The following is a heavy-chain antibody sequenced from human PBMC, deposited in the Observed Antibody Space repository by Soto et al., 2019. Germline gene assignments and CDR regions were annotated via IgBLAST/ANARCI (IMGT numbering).Heavy chain of an antibody. CDR3: ARDREEYYDSSGYYYFDY. Sequence: PSETLSLTCTVSGGSISSHYWSWIRQPPGQGLEWIGYIYYSGSTNYNPSLKSRVTISVDTSKSQFSLRLSSVTAADTAVYYCARDREEYYDSSGYYYFDYWGQGTLVTVSS. V-gene: IGHV4-59*11. D-gene: IGHD3-22*01. CDR1: GGSISSHY. CDR2: IYYSGST. J-gene: IGHJ4*02.